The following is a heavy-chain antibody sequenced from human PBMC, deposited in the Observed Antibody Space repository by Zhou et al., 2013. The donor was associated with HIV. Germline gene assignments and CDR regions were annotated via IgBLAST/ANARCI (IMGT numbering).Heavy chain of an antibody. Sequence: QVQLVQSGSEVKKPGSSVKVSCRASGGTFNNYAVSWVRQAPGQGLEWMGGIIPLLGTPNYAQNFQGRLTITADESTSTAYMELSSLRSEDTAVYYCARGGYYDSSGYYFYYYYYGRLGQRDHGHRLL. CDR2: IIPLLGTP. D-gene: IGHD3-22*01. CDR1: GGTFNNYA. CDR3: ARGGYYDSSGYYFYYYYYGR. V-gene: IGHV1-69*11. J-gene: IGHJ6*03.